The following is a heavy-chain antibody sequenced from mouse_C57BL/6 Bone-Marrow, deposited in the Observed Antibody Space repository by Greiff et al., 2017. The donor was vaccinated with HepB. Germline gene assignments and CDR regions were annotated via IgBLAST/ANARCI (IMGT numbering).Heavy chain of an antibody. CDR2: IWRGGST. V-gene: IGHV2-5*01. Sequence: VQLQESGPGLVQPSQSLSITCTVSGFSLTSYGVHWVSQSPGKGLEWLGVIWRGGSTDYNAAFMSRLSITKDNSKSQVFFKMNSLQADDTAIYYCAISPYYYGSSPFAYWGQGTLVTVSA. D-gene: IGHD1-1*01. CDR3: AISPYYYGSSPFAY. CDR1: GFSLTSYG. J-gene: IGHJ3*01.